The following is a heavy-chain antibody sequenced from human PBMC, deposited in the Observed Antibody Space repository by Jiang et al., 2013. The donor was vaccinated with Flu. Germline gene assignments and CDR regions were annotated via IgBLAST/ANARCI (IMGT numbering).Heavy chain of an antibody. CDR2: TYYRSKWYN. V-gene: IGHV6-1*01. CDR1: GDSVSSNSSA. Sequence: SQTLSLTCVISGDSVSSNSSAWNWIRQSPSRGLEWLGRTYYRSKWYNDYAVSVKSRITINPDTSKNQLSLQLNSVTPEDTALYYCARGGGLRFDLWGRGTLVTVSS. J-gene: IGHJ2*01. CDR3: ARGGGLRFDL. D-gene: IGHD3-10*01.